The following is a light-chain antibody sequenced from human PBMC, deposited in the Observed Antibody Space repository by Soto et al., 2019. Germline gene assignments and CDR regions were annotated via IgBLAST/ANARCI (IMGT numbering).Light chain of an antibody. CDR3: QQFSSYPLT. J-gene: IGKJ4*01. Sequence: EIVMTQSPATLSVSPGEGATLSCRASQGTGSTLAWYQQKPGQAPRLLIYDASSRATGIPDRFSGGGSGTDFTLTISKLEPEDFAVYYCQQFSSYPLTFGGGTKVDIK. CDR2: DAS. CDR1: QGTGST. V-gene: IGKV3-20*01.